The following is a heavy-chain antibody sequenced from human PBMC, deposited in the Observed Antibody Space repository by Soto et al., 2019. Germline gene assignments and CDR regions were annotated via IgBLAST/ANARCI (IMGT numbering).Heavy chain of an antibody. CDR1: GFTFSSYA. D-gene: IGHD5-12*01. CDR3: VKSRGGNNFDFFD. CDR2: IRGNGDSP. Sequence: GRSLRLSCSASGFTFSSYARHWVRQAPGKGLEYVSGIRGNGDSPFYADSVKGRFTISRDNSKNTLYLQMSSLSADDTAVYYCVKSRGGNNFDFFDWGQGALVTVSS. V-gene: IGHV3-64D*06. J-gene: IGHJ4*02.